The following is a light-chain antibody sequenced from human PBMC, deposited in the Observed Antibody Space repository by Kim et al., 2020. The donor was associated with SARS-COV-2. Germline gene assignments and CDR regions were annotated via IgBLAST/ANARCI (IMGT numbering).Light chain of an antibody. CDR2: WAS. CDR1: QSVLYSSNNKNY. J-gene: IGKJ2*03. V-gene: IGKV4-1*01. CDR3: QQYYSTLYS. Sequence: ATINCKSRQSVLYSSNNKNYLAWYQQKPGQPPKLLIYWASTRESGVPDRFSGSGAGTDFTLTSSSLQAEDVAVYYCQQYYSTLYSFGQGTKLEI.